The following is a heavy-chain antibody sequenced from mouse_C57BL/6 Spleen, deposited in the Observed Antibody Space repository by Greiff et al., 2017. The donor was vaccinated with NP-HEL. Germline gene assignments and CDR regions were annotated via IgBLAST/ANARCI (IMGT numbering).Heavy chain of an antibody. V-gene: IGHV1-47*01. Sequence: QVQLQQSGAELVKPGASVKMSCKASGYTFTTYAIEWMKQNHGKGLEWIGNIHPNNDDTKYNEKFKGKATLTVEKSSSTAYMELNRFTSDDSAVYFCAGYCSYDAMDYWGQGTSVTVSS. D-gene: IGHD1-1*01. J-gene: IGHJ4*01. CDR2: IHPNNDDT. CDR3: AGYCSYDAMDY. CDR1: GYTFTTYA.